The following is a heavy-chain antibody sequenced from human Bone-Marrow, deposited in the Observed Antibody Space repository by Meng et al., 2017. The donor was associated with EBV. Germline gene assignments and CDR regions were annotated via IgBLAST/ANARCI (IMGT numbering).Heavy chain of an antibody. D-gene: IGHD3-9*01. CDR1: GGIFSSYA. CDR3: ARDHDILTGYYESFDY. V-gene: IGHV1-69*01. Sequence: HVQLVESGGEVQKPGFTVKVSWKAAGGIFSSYAIRWVRQDPGQGLEWMGVIIPSFGTENYAQKFQGRVTITADESTSTGYMELSSLRSEDTAVYYCARDHDILTGYYESFDYWGQGTLVTVSS. J-gene: IGHJ4*02. CDR2: IIPSFGTE.